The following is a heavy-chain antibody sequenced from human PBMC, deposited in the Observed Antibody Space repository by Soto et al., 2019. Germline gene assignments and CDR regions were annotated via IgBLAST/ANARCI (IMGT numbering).Heavy chain of an antibody. Sequence: SETLSLTCTVSGGSISSSNWWSWVRQPPGKGLEWIGEIYHSGSTNYNPSLKSRVTISVDTSKNQFSLKLSSVTAADTAVYYCASPYDSSGYRYWGQGTLVTVSS. CDR1: GGSISSSNW. D-gene: IGHD3-22*01. V-gene: IGHV4-4*02. J-gene: IGHJ4*02. CDR2: IYHSGST. CDR3: ASPYDSSGYRY.